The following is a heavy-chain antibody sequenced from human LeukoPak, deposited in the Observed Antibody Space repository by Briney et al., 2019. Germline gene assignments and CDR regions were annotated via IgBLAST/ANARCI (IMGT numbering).Heavy chain of an antibody. CDR1: GFTFSSYA. D-gene: IGHD4-17*01. Sequence: GGSLRLSCAASGFTFSSYAMSWVRQAPGKGLEWVSAINSAGSTYYGDSVRGRFTISRDSSKNVLYLQMNSLRAEDTAPYYCAKDQNTVATAPFDYWGQGTLVTVSS. CDR2: INSAGST. CDR3: AKDQNTVATAPFDY. J-gene: IGHJ4*02. V-gene: IGHV3-23*01.